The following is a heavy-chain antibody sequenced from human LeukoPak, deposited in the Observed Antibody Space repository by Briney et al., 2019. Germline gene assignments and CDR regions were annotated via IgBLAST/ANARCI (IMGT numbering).Heavy chain of an antibody. CDR1: GGSINNYY. J-gene: IGHJ6*03. D-gene: IGHD2-15*01. V-gene: IGHV4-39*07. CDR2: IYYSGST. Sequence: SETLSLTCTVSGGSINNYYWGWIRQPPGKGLEWIGSIYYSGSTYYNPSLKSRVTISVDTSKNQFSLKLSSVTAADTAVYYCDGYCSGGSCFKGYMDVWGKGTTVTVSS. CDR3: DGYCSGGSCFKGYMDV.